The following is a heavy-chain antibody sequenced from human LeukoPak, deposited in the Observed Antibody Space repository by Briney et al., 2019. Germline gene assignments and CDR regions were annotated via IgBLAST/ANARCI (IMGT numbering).Heavy chain of an antibody. CDR3: ARGRGHDFWSGYNDY. CDR2: INHSGST. V-gene: IGHV4-34*01. J-gene: IGHJ4*02. CDR1: GGSFSGYY. D-gene: IGHD3-3*01. Sequence: KTSETLSLTCAVYGGSFSGYYWSWIRQPPGKGLEWIGEINHSGSTNYNPSLKSRVTISVDTSKNQFSLKLSSVTAADTAVYYCARGRGHDFWSGYNDYWGQGTLVTVSS.